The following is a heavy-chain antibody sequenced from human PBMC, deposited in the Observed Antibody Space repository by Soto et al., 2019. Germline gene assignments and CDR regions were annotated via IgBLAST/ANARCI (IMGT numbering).Heavy chain of an antibody. V-gene: IGHV1-18*01. CDR2: ISGYNGNT. CDR3: AREGQLGY. J-gene: IGHJ4*02. CDR1: GYTFSNYG. D-gene: IGHD6-6*01. Sequence: QVQLVQSGAEVKKPGASVKVSCQASGYTFSNYGFSWVRQAPGQGLEWMGWISGYNGNTNYAERLQGRVTMTTDTSTSTAYMALKSLRYDDTAVYYCAREGQLGYWGQGTPVTVSS.